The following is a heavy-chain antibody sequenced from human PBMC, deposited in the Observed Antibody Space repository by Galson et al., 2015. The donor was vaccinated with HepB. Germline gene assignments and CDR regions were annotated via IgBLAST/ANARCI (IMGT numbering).Heavy chain of an antibody. CDR2: INHSGST. Sequence: SETLSLTCAVYGGAFSGYYWSWIRQTPGKGLEWIGEINHSGSTSYNPSLQSRVTISVDTSKNQFSLNLNSVTAADTAVYYCARGGLRRHDSSGPWGHWGQGTLVSVSS. V-gene: IGHV4-34*01. J-gene: IGHJ4*02. D-gene: IGHD3-22*01. CDR3: ARGGLRRHDSSGPWGH. CDR1: GGAFSGYY.